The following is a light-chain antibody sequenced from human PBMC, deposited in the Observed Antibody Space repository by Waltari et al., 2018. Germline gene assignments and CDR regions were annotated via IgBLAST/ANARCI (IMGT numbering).Light chain of an antibody. CDR3: ASRGASKV. CDR1: SSAVGAYKY. V-gene: IGLV2-8*01. Sequence: QSALTQPPSASGSPGQSVTISCTGTSSAVGAYKYVSWYQQHPGKAPKLLIYEVSKRASGDPDRFSGSKSGNTASLTVSGLQAEDEADYYCASRGASKVFGGGTKLTVL. J-gene: IGLJ2*01. CDR2: EVS.